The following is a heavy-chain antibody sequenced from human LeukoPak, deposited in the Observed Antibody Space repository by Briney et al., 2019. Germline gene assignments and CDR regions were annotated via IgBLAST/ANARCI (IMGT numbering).Heavy chain of an antibody. V-gene: IGHV3-11*01. J-gene: IGHJ4*02. Sequence: PGGSLRLSCAASGFTFSDYYMSWIRQAPGKGLEWVSYISSSGSTIYYADSVKGRFTISRDNAKNSLYLQMNSLRAEDTALYYCASNYYDSSGYYSPYFDYWGQGTLVTVSS. CDR1: GFTFSDYY. CDR3: ASNYYDSSGYYSPYFDY. D-gene: IGHD3-22*01. CDR2: ISSSGSTI.